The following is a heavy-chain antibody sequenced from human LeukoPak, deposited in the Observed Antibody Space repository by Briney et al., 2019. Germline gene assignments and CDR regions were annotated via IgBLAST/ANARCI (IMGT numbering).Heavy chain of an antibody. D-gene: IGHD1-20*01. CDR3: TRVSLSGTSTRDY. V-gene: IGHV1-18*01. CDR1: GHTLTSYG. CDR2: INTYNGIT. Sequence: ASVKVSCKASGHTLTSYGISWVRQAPGQGLEWMGWINTYNGITDYAQKFQGRINMTTDTSTNTAYMDLRSLRPDDTAMYYCTRVSLSGTSTRDYWGQGALVTVSS. J-gene: IGHJ4*02.